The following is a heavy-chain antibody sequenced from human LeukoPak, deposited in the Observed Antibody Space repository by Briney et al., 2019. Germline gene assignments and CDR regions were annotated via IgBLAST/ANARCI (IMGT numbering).Heavy chain of an antibody. J-gene: IGHJ4*02. CDR1: GFTFSRYA. CDR3: AREGGGMGVVVSPNTRFDS. V-gene: IGHV3-30-3*01. D-gene: IGHD2-2*01. CDR2: MSYDATNK. Sequence: GGSLRLSCAASGFTFSRYAMHWVRQAPGKGLEWVAVMSYDATNKYYADSVKGRFTISRDNSKNTLYLQMNSLRAEDTAVYYCAREGGGMGVVVSPNTRFDSWGQGTLVTVSS.